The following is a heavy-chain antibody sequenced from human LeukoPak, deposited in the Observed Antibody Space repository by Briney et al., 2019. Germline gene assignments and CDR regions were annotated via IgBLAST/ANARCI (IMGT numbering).Heavy chain of an antibody. J-gene: IGHJ4*02. CDR3: TSLTSGIAAEVHY. CDR1: GFSLSNAW. CDR2: IKSKTDGGTT. D-gene: IGHD6-13*01. Sequence: GGSLRLSCAGSGFSLSNAWMSWVRQAPGKGLEWVGRIKSKTDGGTTDYAAPVKGRFTISRDDSKNTLYLQMNSLKTEDTAVYYCTSLTSGIAAEVHYWGQGTLVTVSS. V-gene: IGHV3-15*01.